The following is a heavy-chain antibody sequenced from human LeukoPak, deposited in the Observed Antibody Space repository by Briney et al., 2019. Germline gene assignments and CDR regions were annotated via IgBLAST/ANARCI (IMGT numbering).Heavy chain of an antibody. J-gene: IGHJ5*02. CDR3: AKDNSVGDIAWWFDP. CDR1: GHTFSRSY. D-gene: IGHD1-26*01. V-gene: IGHV1-46*01. Sequence: RASVKVSCKASGHTFSRSYMHWVRQAPGQGLEWMGVINPSGTWTSYAQRFRGRITMTRDMSTSTDYMELRSLGFEDTAVYYCAKDNSVGDIAWWFDPWGQGTLVTVSS. CDR2: INPSGTWT.